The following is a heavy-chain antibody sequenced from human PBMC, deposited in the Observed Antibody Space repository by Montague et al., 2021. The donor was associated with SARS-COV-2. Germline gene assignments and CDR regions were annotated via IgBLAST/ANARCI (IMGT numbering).Heavy chain of an antibody. CDR1: GGSISSYY. J-gene: IGHJ4*01. CDR2: IYYSGST. V-gene: IGHV4-59*01. D-gene: IGHD3-16*02. CDR3: ARGGEISLLERPIDY. Sequence: SETLSLTCTVSGGSISSYYWSWIRQPPGKGLEWIGYIYYSGSTNYNPSLKGRVTISVDTSKNQFSLKLSSVTAADTAVYYCARGGEISLLERPIDYWGHGTLVTVSS.